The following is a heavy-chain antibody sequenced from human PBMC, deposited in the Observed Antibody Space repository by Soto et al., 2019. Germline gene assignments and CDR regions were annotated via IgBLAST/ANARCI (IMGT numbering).Heavy chain of an antibody. V-gene: IGHV4-39*01. CDR1: GGSISSSSYY. J-gene: IGHJ6*02. D-gene: IGHD3-16*01. CDR2: IYYSGYT. CDR3: ARHTGPLYVGYYYDMDV. Sequence: SETLSLTCTVSGGSISSSSYYWGWIRQPPGKGLEWIGTIYYSGYTYYNPSLKSRVPISVDTSNNQFSLKLSSVTAADTAVYYCARHTGPLYVGYYYDMDVWGQGTTVTVSS.